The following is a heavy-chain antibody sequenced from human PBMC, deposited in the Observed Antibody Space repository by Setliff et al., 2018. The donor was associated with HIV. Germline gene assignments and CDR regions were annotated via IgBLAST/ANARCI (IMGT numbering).Heavy chain of an antibody. CDR1: GGSISTYF. D-gene: IGHD1-1*01. J-gene: IGHJ4*02. Sequence: TSETLSLTCTVSGGSISTYFWSWVRQTPGKGLEWIGYIYYTGSTSYNPSFRSRVTISVDTSKNQFSLLLDSGTAADTAVYYCARNSQKGIQPLLLASWGPGTLVT. V-gene: IGHV4-59*01. CDR2: IYYTGST. CDR3: ARNSQKGIQPLLLAS.